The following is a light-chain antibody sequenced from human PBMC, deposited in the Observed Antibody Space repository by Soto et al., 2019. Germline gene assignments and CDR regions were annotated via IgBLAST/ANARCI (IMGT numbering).Light chain of an antibody. CDR2: EGS. CDR1: SSDVGTYNL. V-gene: IGLV2-23*01. CDR3: CSYAGSRTLV. Sequence: QSALTQPASVSGSPGQSITISCTGTSSDVGTYNLVSWYQQHPGKAPKLMIYEGSKRPSGVSNRLSGSKSGNTASLTISGLQADDEADYYCCSYAGSRTLVLGGGTKLTVL. J-gene: IGLJ2*01.